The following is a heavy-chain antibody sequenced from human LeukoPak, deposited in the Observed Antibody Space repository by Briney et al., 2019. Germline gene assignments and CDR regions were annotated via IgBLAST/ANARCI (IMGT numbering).Heavy chain of an antibody. CDR2: IFWNDDK. V-gene: IGHV2-5*01. Sequence: ESGPTLVKPTQTLTLTCTLSGFSVSTSGVAVGWIRQPPGKALEWLALIFWNDDKRYSPSLKSRLTITKDTSKNQVVLTMTNMDPVDTATYYCAHRRGKAAPRSYFDYWGQGTLVTVSS. J-gene: IGHJ4*02. CDR3: AHRRGKAAPRSYFDY. CDR1: GFSVSTSGVA. D-gene: IGHD6-13*01.